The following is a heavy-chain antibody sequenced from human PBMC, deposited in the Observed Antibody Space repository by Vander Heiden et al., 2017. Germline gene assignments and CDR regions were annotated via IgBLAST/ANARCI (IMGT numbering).Heavy chain of an antibody. J-gene: IGHJ3*02. D-gene: IGHD1-26*01. CDR2: IYPGDSDT. CDR1: GYSFTSYW. V-gene: IGHV5-51*03. Sequence: EVQLVQSGAEVKKPGESLTISCQGSGYSFTSYWIGWVRQMPGKGLEWMGIIYPGDSDTSDSPAVQGQVTISADKSISTAYLQWRRLKPSDTAMYCCARLRSDEGGAFDIWGQGPMVTVS. CDR3: ARLRSDEGGAFDI.